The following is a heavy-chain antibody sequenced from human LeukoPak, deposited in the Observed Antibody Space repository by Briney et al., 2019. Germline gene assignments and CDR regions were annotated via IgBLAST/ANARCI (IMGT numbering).Heavy chain of an antibody. V-gene: IGHV3-23*01. D-gene: IGHD3-22*01. CDR3: AKDRVVVINYFDY. Sequence: GGSLRLSCAASGYPFSSYAMSWVRQAPGKGLEWVSAFSGSGGSTYYADSVRCLITISRDNSKNTLYLQMNSLRAEDTAVYYCAKDRVVVINYFDYRGQGTLVTVSS. CDR1: GYPFSSYA. J-gene: IGHJ4*02. CDR2: FSGSGGST.